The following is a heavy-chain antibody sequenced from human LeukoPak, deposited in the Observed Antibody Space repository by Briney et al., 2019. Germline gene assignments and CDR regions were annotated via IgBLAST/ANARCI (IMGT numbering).Heavy chain of an antibody. V-gene: IGHV1-8*01. Sequence: GASVKVSCKASGYTFTSCDNNRVRQATGQGHEWMGWMNPNSGNTGYGQSFQGRITMTRDISIGTAYMELSNLTSEDTAIYYCTRGSGGRRDNWGQGTLVTVSA. CDR1: GYTFTSCD. CDR2: MNPNSGNT. J-gene: IGHJ4*02. D-gene: IGHD4-23*01. CDR3: TRGSGGRRDN.